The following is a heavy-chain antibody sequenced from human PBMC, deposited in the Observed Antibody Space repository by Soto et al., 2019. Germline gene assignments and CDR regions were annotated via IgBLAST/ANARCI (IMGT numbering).Heavy chain of an antibody. CDR1: GFTFSNNA. V-gene: IGHV3-23*01. CDR2: ISGGGGVT. J-gene: IGHJ4*02. CDR3: AKDSTESTSWYDFHY. D-gene: IGHD6-13*01. Sequence: EVQLLESEGGLVQPGGSLRLSCAASGFTFSNNAMTWVRQAPGRGLEFVSVISGGGGVTYYADSVKGRFTISRDNSKNTLFLQMNSLRVEDTAIYYCAKDSTESTSWYDFHYWGQGTLVTVS.